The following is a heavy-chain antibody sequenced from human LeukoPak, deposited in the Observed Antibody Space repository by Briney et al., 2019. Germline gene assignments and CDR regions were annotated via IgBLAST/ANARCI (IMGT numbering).Heavy chain of an antibody. V-gene: IGHV4-61*02. J-gene: IGHJ2*01. D-gene: IGHD3-9*01. CDR1: GGSISSGSYY. CDR2: IYTSGST. CDR3: ARGPTYYDILTGYLNYWYFDL. Sequence: SQTLSLTCTVSGGSISSGSYYWSWIRQPAGKGLEWIGRIYTSGSTNYNPSLKSRVTISVDTSKNQFSLKLSSVTAADTAVYYCARGPTYYDILTGYLNYWYFDLWGRGTLVTVSS.